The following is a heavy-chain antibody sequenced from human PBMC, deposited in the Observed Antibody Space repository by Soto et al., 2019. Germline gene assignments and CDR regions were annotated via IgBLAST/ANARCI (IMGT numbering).Heavy chain of an antibody. CDR3: ARVSGSYYYGMDV. CDR1: GDSITSYN. Sequence: PSETLSLTCTVSGDSITSYNWNWLRQPPGKALEWIGYVYSSGSTNYNPSLKSRVTISVDTSRNQFSLKVNSVTAADTAVYYCARVSGSYYYGMDVWGQGTTVTVSS. D-gene: IGHD1-26*01. J-gene: IGHJ6*02. CDR2: VYSSGST. V-gene: IGHV4-59*01.